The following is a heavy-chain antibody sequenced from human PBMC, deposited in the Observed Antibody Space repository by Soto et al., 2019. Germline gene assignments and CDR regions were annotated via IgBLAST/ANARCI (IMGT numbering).Heavy chain of an antibody. D-gene: IGHD2-2*01. V-gene: IGHV1-69*13. CDR3: ARMLYCSSTSCPKYYYYGMDV. CDR2: IIPIFGTA. Sequence: GASVKVSCKASGGTFSSYAISWVRQAPGQGLEWMGGIIPIFGTANYAQKFQGRVTITADESTSTAYMELSSLRSEDTAVYYCARMLYCSSTSCPKYYYYGMDVWGQGTTVTVSS. CDR1: GGTFSSYA. J-gene: IGHJ6*02.